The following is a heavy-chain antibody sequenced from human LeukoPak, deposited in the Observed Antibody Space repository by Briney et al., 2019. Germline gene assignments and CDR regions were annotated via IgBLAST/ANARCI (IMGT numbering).Heavy chain of an antibody. J-gene: IGHJ4*02. Sequence: SETLSLTCAVYGGSFSGYYWSWIRQPPGKRLEWIGEINHSGSTNYNPSLKSRVTISVDTSKNQFSLKLSSVTAADTAVYYCARGPVNWDDSSGYYWGQGTLVTVSS. V-gene: IGHV4-34*01. CDR3: ARGPVNWDDSSGYY. CDR2: INHSGST. CDR1: GGSFSGYY. D-gene: IGHD3-22*01.